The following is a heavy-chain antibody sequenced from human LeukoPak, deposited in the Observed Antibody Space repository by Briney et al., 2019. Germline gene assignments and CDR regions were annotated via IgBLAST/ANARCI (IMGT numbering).Heavy chain of an antibody. CDR3: ARDVHGGSSFSSVWYFDL. Sequence: SATLSLTCALSGGSISSSNWWSWVRQPPGKGLEWIGKIKLRGSTNYNPSLKSRVTISVDKSKNQFSLKMSSVTAADTAVYYCARDVHGGSSFSSVWYFDLWGRGTLVTVSA. V-gene: IGHV4-4*02. CDR2: IKLRGST. J-gene: IGHJ2*01. CDR1: GGSISSSNW. D-gene: IGHD4-23*01.